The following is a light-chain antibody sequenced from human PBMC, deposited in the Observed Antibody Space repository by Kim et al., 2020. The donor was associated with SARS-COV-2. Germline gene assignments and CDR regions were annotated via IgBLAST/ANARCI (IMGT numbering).Light chain of an antibody. J-gene: IGKJ4*01. CDR2: KAS. CDR3: QHYKGYPLT. Sequence: DIQMTQSPSTLSASVGTRVTITCRASQSISNNLAWYQQKPGKAPKVLIYKASSLESGVPSRFSGSGSGTEFTLTISSLQPDDFATYYCQHYKGYPLTFGGVTKVDIK. V-gene: IGKV1-5*03. CDR1: QSISNN.